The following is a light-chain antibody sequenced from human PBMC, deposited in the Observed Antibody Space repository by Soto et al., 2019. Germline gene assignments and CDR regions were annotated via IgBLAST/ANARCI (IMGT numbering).Light chain of an antibody. CDR1: SSNIGAGYD. CDR3: QSGDSSLTNAV. CDR2: GNN. V-gene: IGLV1-40*01. J-gene: IGLJ2*01. Sequence: QSVLTQPPSVSGAPGQTITISCTRSSSNIGAGYDVHWYQQLPGRAPKLLIYGNNNRPSGVPDRFSGSKSGTSVSLAITGLRGEDEADYHCQSGDSSLTNAVFGGGTKLNVL.